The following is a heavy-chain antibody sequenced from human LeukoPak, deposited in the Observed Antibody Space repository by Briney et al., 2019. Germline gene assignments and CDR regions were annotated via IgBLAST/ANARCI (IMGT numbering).Heavy chain of an antibody. V-gene: IGHV1-2*02. J-gene: IGHJ4*02. CDR1: GYTFTGYY. CDR3: ARSPDYYDSSGYRNYFDY. Sequence: ASVKVSCKASGYTFTGYYMHWVRQAPGQGRKWMGWINPNSGGTNYAQKFQGRVTRTRDTSISAAYMELSRLRSDDTAVYYCARSPDYYDSSGYRNYFDYWGQGTLVTVSS. CDR2: INPNSGGT. D-gene: IGHD3-22*01.